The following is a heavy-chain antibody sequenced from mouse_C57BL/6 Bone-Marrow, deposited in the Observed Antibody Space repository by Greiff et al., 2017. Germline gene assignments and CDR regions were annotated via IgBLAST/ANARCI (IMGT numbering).Heavy chain of an antibody. Sequence: EVKLMESGGGLVQPGGSMKLSCVASGFTFSNYWMNWVRQSPEKGLEWVAEISLKSNNYATHYAVSGKGRFTIARDDSKSSVYLQMHNLRAEDTGICYCTTGFAYWGQGTLVTVSA. V-gene: IGHV6-6*02. CDR3: TTGFAY. J-gene: IGHJ3*01. CDR1: GFTFSNYW. CDR2: ISLKSNNYAT.